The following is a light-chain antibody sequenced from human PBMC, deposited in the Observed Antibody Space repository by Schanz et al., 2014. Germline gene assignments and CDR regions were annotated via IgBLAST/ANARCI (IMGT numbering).Light chain of an antibody. CDR2: DAS. J-gene: IGKJ1*01. Sequence: TQSPGTLSLSPGERATLSCRASQNINNWLAWYQQKPGKAPKLLIYDASSLQSGVPFRFSGSGSGTDFTLTISSLQPDDFATYFCQQYKSSSWTFGQGTKVEIK. V-gene: IGKV1-5*01. CDR1: QNINNW. CDR3: QQYKSSSWT.